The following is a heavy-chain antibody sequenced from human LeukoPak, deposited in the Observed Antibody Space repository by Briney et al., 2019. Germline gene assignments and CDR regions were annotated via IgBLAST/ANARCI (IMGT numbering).Heavy chain of an antibody. D-gene: IGHD2-15*01. CDR1: GFTFSSYA. V-gene: IGHV3-30-3*01. CDR2: ISYDGSNK. Sequence: GGSLRLSCAASGFTFSSYAMHWVREAPGKGLEWVAVISYDGSNKYYADSVKGRFTISRDNSKNTLCLQMNSLRAEDTAVYYCARLLSGNWGQGTLVTVSS. J-gene: IGHJ4*02. CDR3: ARLLSGN.